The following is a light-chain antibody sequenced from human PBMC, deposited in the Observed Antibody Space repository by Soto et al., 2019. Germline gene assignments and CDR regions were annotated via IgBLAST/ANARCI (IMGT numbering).Light chain of an antibody. V-gene: IGKV2-24*01. J-gene: IGKJ1*01. Sequence: EIVMTQTPLSSPVTLGQPASISCRFSQGLLPSDGNTYLGWLQQRPGQPPRLLIDKISSRFFAVPDRFSRSGAGTDFTLKISRVEAEDVGVYYCMQASQFPWTLGQGTNVDIK. CDR3: MQASQFPWT. CDR2: KIS. CDR1: QGLLPSDGNTY.